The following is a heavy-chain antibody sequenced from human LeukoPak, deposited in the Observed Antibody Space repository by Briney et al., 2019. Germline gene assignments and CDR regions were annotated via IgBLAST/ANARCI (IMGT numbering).Heavy chain of an antibody. V-gene: IGHV3-74*01. D-gene: IGHD1-1*01. CDR3: GRSSLETHYFDL. Sequence: GGSLRLSCAASGFNLSSYYMDWVRQGPGKGLVWVSRLKSDGRSTKYADSVKGRFTISRDDAKNTLYLQMTSLRVEDTAIYFCGRSSLETHYFDLWGQGTLVTVSA. CDR1: GFNLSSYY. CDR2: LKSDGRST. J-gene: IGHJ4*02.